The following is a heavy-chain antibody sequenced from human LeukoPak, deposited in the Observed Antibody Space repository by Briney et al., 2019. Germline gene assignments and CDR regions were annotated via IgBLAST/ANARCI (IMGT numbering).Heavy chain of an antibody. CDR1: GYNFPSYT. CDR2: INGDNGKT. D-gene: IGHD3-10*01. J-gene: IGHJ4*02. Sequence: ASVKVSCKTSGYNFPSYTMHWLRQAPGQSPEWMGSINGDNGKTRYSEKFQDRVTFTRNTSASSAYMELSSLRFEDTAVYYCARSSSGTYHYWGQGTLVTVSS. V-gene: IGHV1-3*01. CDR3: ARSSSGTYHY.